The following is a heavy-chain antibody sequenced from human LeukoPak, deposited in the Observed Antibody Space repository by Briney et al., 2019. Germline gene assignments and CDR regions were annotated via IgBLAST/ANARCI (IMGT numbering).Heavy chain of an antibody. CDR3: AKDNGRYFDWLPNWFDP. V-gene: IGHV3-30*18. CDR2: ISYDGSNK. D-gene: IGHD3-9*01. CDR1: GFTFSSYG. Sequence: GGSLRLSCAASGFTFSSYGMHWVRQAPGKGLEWVAVISYDGSNKYYADSVKGRFTISRDNSKNTLYLQMNSLRAEDTALSYCAKDNGRYFDWLPNWFDPWGQGTLVTVSS. J-gene: IGHJ5*02.